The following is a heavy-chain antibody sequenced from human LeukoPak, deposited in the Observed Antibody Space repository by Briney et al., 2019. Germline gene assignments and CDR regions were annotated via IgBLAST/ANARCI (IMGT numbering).Heavy chain of an antibody. V-gene: IGHV4-4*07. CDR3: ARERYCSSTSCYIGRAFDI. CDR2: GGIT. D-gene: IGHD2-2*02. Sequence: GGITNSTPSLKSRVTMSVDKSKNKFSLKLSSVTAADTAVYYCARERYCSSTSCYIGRAFDIWGQGTMVTVSS. J-gene: IGHJ3*02.